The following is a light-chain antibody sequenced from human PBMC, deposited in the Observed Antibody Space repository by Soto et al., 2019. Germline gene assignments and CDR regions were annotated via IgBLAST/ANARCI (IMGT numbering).Light chain of an antibody. CDR3: QHKCRSLPIT. J-gene: IGKJ3*01. V-gene: IGKV3-20*01. Sequence: EIVLTQSPGTLSLSPGKRATLSCRASQTISSAYLAWYHQRPGQAPRLLIYGASTRATGIPDRLSGRGSGTDFALTISRLEPEDFAVYYCQHKCRSLPITFGPWSKVDIK. CDR1: QTISSAY. CDR2: GAS.